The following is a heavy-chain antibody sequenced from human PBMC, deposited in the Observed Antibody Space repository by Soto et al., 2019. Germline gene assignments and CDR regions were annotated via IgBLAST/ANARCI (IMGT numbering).Heavy chain of an antibody. CDR1: GGTFSSYA. V-gene: IGHV1-18*01. J-gene: IGHJ5*02. Sequence: VASVKVSCKASGGTFSSYAISWVRQAPGQGLEWMGWISTYSGDTKYAQKFQGRVTMTTDTSTTTAYLELRSLRSDDTAVYYCARHHGPTTSENWFDPWGQGTLVTVS. D-gene: IGHD5-12*01. CDR2: ISTYSGDT. CDR3: ARHHGPTTSENWFDP.